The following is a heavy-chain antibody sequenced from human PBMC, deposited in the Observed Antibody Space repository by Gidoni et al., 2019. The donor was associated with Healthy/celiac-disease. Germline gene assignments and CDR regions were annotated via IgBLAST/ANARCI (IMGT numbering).Heavy chain of an antibody. V-gene: IGHV2-26*01. CDR1: G. Sequence: GVRRIRQPPGKALEWLAHIFSNDEKSYSTSLKSRLTIPKDTSKSQVVLTMTNMDPVDTATYYCARIRRIVGTTYFDYWGQVTLVTVSS. D-gene: IGHD5-12*01. CDR2: IFSNDEK. J-gene: IGHJ4*02. CDR3: ARIRRIVGTTYFDY.